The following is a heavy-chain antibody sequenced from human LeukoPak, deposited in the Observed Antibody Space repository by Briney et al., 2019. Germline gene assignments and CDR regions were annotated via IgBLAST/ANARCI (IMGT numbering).Heavy chain of an antibody. V-gene: IGHV1-69*05. J-gene: IGHJ6*03. D-gene: IGHD5-24*01. CDR3: AGSRDGYGGYYYYMDV. Sequence: SVTVSCRASGGTFTSYAISWVRQAPGQGLWWIGGIIPIFDTANYAQKFQGRVTITTDESTSTAYMELSSLRSEDTAVYYCAGSRDGYGGYYYYMDVWGKGTTVTVSS. CDR2: IIPIFDTA. CDR1: GGTFTSYA.